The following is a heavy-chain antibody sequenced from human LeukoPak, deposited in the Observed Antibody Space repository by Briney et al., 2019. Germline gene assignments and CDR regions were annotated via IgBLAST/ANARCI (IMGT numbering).Heavy chain of an antibody. CDR3: ARSYDSSEIGGGAFDI. CDR2: ISYDGSNK. V-gene: IGHV3-30-3*01. CDR1: GFTFSSYA. D-gene: IGHD3-22*01. J-gene: IGHJ3*02. Sequence: GESLRLSCAASGFTFSSYAMHWVRQAPGKGLEWVAVISYDGSNKYYADSVKGRFTISRDNSKNTLYLQMNSLRAEDTAVYYCARSYDSSEIGGGAFDIWGQGTMVTVSS.